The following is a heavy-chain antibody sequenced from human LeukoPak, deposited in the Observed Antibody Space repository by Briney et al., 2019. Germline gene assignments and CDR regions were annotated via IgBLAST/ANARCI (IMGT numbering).Heavy chain of an antibody. J-gene: IGHJ6*02. CDR3: ARVIAALPGYYYGMDV. D-gene: IGHD6-6*01. CDR1: GGTFSSYA. Sequence: SVKVSCKATGGTFSSYAISWVRQAPGQGLEWMGGIIPIFGTANYAQKFQGRVTITADESTSTAYMELSSLRSEDTAVYYCARVIAALPGYYYGMDVWGQGTTVTVSS. CDR2: IIPIFGTA. V-gene: IGHV1-69*13.